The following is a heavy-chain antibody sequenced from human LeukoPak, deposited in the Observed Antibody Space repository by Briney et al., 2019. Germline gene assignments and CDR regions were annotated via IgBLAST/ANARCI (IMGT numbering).Heavy chain of an antibody. Sequence: SVKVSCKASGGTFSSYAISWVRQAPGQGLEWMGGIIPIFGTANYAQKFQGRVTITADESTSTAYMELSSLRSEDTAVHYCASGMVRGDYYYGMDVWGKGTTVTVSS. J-gene: IGHJ6*04. CDR1: GGTFSSYA. CDR3: ASGMVRGDYYYGMDV. D-gene: IGHD3-10*01. V-gene: IGHV1-69*01. CDR2: IIPIFGTA.